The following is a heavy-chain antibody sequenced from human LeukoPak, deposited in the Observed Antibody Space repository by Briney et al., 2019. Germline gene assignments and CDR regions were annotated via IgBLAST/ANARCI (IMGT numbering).Heavy chain of an antibody. D-gene: IGHD3-10*01. Sequence: QPGRSLRLSCAASGFTFDDYAMHWVRQAPGKGLEWVSGISWNSGSIGYADSVKGRFTISRDNAKNSLYLQMNSLRAEDTAVYYCARDSSYGSGSLSLDYWGQGTLVTVSS. J-gene: IGHJ4*02. CDR1: GFTFDDYA. V-gene: IGHV3-9*01. CDR2: ISWNSGSI. CDR3: ARDSSYGSGSLSLDY.